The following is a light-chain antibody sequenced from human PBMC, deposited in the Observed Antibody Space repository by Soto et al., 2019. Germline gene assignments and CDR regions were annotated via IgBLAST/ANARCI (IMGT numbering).Light chain of an antibody. CDR2: GAS. CDR3: QQYGRSPMFT. J-gene: IGKJ2*01. V-gene: IGKV3-20*01. CDR1: QSVSSNY. Sequence: EIVLTQSPGTLSLSPGDRATLSCRASQSVSSNYLAWYQQKPGQAPRLLIYGASRGAAGIPDRFSGSGSGTDFTLTISKVEPEDVAVYFCQQYGRSPMFTFGQGTKLEVK.